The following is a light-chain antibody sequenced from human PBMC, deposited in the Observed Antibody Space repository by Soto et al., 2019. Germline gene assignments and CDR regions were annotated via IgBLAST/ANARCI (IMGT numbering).Light chain of an antibody. J-gene: IGKJ1*01. CDR3: QQYNNWPRT. CDR2: GAS. Sequence: IDMTQSPSTLSLSPGARASLPCRASHSISTNLAWYQQKPGQAPRLLIYGASTRATGIPARFSGSGSETEFTLTISSLQSEDFAVYYCQQYNNWPRTFGQGTKVDIK. V-gene: IGKV3-15*01. CDR1: HSISTN.